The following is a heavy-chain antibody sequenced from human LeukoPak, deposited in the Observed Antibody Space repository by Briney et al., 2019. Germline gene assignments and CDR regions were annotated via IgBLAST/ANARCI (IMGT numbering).Heavy chain of an antibody. D-gene: IGHD2-2*01. V-gene: IGHV3-23*01. J-gene: IGHJ4*02. Sequence: GGSLRLSCAASGFTFSNAWMSWVRQAPGTGLEWVSGISGSGGSTYYADSVKGRFTISRDNSKSTLYLQMNSLRAEDTAVYYCAKDLDCSSASCRPDYWGQGTLVTVSS. CDR1: GFTFSNAW. CDR2: ISGSGGST. CDR3: AKDLDCSSASCRPDY.